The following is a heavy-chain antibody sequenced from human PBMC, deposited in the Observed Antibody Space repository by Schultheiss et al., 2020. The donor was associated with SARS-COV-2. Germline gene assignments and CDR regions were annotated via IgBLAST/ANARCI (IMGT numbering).Heavy chain of an antibody. J-gene: IGHJ6*03. CDR1: GFTFSSYW. Sequence: GGSLRLSCTASGFTFSSYWMHWVRQAPGKGLVWVSRINSDGSSTSYADSVKGRFTISRDNSKNTLYLQMNSLRAEDTAVYYCARDRTPAPDYYMDVWGKGTTVTVSS. D-gene: IGHD1-1*01. CDR3: ARDRTPAPDYYMDV. CDR2: INSDGSST. V-gene: IGHV3-74*01.